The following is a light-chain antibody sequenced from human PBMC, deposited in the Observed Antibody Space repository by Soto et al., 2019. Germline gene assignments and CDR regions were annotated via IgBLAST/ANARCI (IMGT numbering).Light chain of an antibody. J-gene: IGKJ2*01. CDR3: QHYNSYPYT. V-gene: IGKV1-39*01. CDR2: AAS. Sequence: DIQMTQSPSSLSASVGDRVTITCRASQTISTYLNWYQQKPGKAPKLLIYAASTLQSGVPSRFSGSGSGTDFTLTINRLQPEDFATYYCQHYNSYPYTFGQGTKLEIK. CDR1: QTISTY.